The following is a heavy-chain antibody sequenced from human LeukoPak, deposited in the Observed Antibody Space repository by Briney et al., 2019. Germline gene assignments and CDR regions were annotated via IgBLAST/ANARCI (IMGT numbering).Heavy chain of an antibody. CDR2: IYYDGTT. D-gene: IGHD7-27*01. Sequence: SETLSLTCTVSGGSMRAYYWSWMRQPPGKGLEWIGYIYYDGTTNYNPSLKSRVTMSLDTSKNQFSLNLSSVTAADTAVYYCARGPWGWFDPWGQGTLVTVSS. CDR3: ARGPWGWFDP. CDR1: GGSMRAYY. V-gene: IGHV4-59*01. J-gene: IGHJ5*02.